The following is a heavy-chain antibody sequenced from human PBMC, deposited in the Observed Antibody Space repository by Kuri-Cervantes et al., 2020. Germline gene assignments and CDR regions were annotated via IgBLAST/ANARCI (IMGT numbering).Heavy chain of an antibody. CDR3: ARDPSIGGITMIVRVAFDI. CDR2: IKEDGSQK. Sequence: GESLKISCVASGFNFGIYNMNWVRQAPGKGLEWVARIKEDGSQKFYVDSVKGRFTISRDNAKNSLYLQMNSLRAEDTAVYYCARDPSIGGITMIVRVAFDIWGQGTMVTVSS. V-gene: IGHV3-7*01. D-gene: IGHD3-22*01. CDR1: GFNFGIYN. J-gene: IGHJ3*02.